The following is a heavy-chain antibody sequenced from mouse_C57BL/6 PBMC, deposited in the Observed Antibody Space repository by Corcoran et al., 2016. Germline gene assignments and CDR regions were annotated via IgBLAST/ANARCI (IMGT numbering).Heavy chain of an antibody. J-gene: IGHJ3*01. CDR1: GYSITSGYY. CDR2: ISYDGSN. CDR3: AVYDYDEGAGFAY. Sequence: DVQLQESGPGLVKPSQSLSLTCSVTGYSITSGYYWNWIRQFPGNKLEWMGYISYDGSNNYNPSLKNRISITRDTSKTQFFLKLNSVTTEDTATYYCAVYDYDEGAGFAYWGQGTLVTVSA. D-gene: IGHD2-4*01. V-gene: IGHV3-6*01.